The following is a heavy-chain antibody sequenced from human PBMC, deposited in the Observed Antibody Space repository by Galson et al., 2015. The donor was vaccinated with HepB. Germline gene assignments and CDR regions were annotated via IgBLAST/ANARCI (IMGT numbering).Heavy chain of an antibody. V-gene: IGHV3-30*18. CDR3: AKDKVIVVPPHYYYYMDV. D-gene: IGHD2-2*01. CDR1: GFTFSSYG. J-gene: IGHJ6*03. Sequence: SLRLSCAASGFTFSSYGMHWVRQAPGKGLEWVAVISYDGSNKYYADSVKGRFTISRDNSKNTLYLQMNSLRAEDTAVYYCAKDKVIVVPPHYYYYMDVWGKGTTVTVSS. CDR2: ISYDGSNK.